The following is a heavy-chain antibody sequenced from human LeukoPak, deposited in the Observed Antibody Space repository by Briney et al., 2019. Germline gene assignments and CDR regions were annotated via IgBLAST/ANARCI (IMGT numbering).Heavy chain of an antibody. CDR1: GFTFSDYY. J-gene: IGHJ6*02. V-gene: IGHV3-11*01. Sequence: GGSLRLSCAASGFTFSDYYMSWIRQAPGKGLGWVSYISSSGTTIYYADSVKGRFTISRDNAKNSLYLQMNSLRAEDTAVYYCARAQSGYTYYYYYGMDVWGQGTTVTVSS. CDR2: ISSSGTTI. D-gene: IGHD3-22*01. CDR3: ARAQSGYTYYYYYGMDV.